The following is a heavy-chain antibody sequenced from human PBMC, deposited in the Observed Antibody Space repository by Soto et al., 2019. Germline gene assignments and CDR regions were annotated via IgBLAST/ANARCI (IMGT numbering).Heavy chain of an antibody. CDR1: GFTFKDFG. D-gene: IGHD3-3*01. J-gene: IGHJ6*02. CDR3: AKDFRAAQYDFWTGYQGSLYYFYGMDV. V-gene: IGHV3-30*18. Sequence: PVGFLSLSWAASGFTFKDFGRNRVRQAPGKGLAWVAVISNVGSDEYYADSVRGRFTISRDNSKNTLYLQMNSLRADDMAVYYCAKDFRAAQYDFWTGYQGSLYYFYGMDVWGQGTAVTVSS. CDR2: ISNVGSDE.